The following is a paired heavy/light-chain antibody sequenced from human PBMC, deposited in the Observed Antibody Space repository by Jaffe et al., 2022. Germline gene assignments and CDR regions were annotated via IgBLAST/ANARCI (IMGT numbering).Light chain of an antibody. CDR1: SSNIGNNY. Sequence: QSVLTQPPSVSAAPGQKVTISCSGSSSNIGNNYVSWYQQLPGTAPKLLIYDNNKRPSGIPDRFSGSKSGTSATLGITGLQTGDEADYYCGTWDSSLSHWVFGGGTKLTVL. V-gene: IGLV1-51*01. CDR2: DNN. J-gene: IGLJ3*02. CDR3: GTWDSSLSHWV.
Heavy chain of an antibody. Sequence: QVQLVQSGAEVKKPGSSVKVSCKASGGTFSSYAISWVRQAPGQGLEWMGGIIPIFGTANYAQKFQGRVTITTDESTSTAYMELSSLRSEDTAVYYCAREGPGYRAAWRVLRGTPNHNWFDPWGQGTLVTVSS. V-gene: IGHV1-69*05. CDR2: IIPIFGTA. D-gene: IGHD6-13*01. CDR1: GGTFSSYA. CDR3: AREGPGYRAAWRVLRGTPNHNWFDP. J-gene: IGHJ5*02.